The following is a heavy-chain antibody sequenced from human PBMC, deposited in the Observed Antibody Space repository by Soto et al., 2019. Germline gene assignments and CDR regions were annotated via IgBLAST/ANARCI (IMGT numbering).Heavy chain of an antibody. J-gene: IGHJ4*02. V-gene: IGHV3-33*01. CDR3: ARDYSSSWYGIDH. Sequence: GGSLRLSCAASGFTFSSYGMHWVRQAPGKGLEWVAIIWYDGSNKYYADSVKGRFTISRDNSRNTLYLQMNSLRAEDTAVYYCARDYSSSWYGIDHWGQGTLVTVSS. CDR1: GFTFSSYG. CDR2: IWYDGSNK. D-gene: IGHD6-13*01.